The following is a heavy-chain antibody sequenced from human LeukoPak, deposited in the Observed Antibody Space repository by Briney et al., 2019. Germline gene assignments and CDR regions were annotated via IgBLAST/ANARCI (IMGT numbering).Heavy chain of an antibody. CDR1: GFTFSSYS. CDR2: ISSSSSYI. Sequence: TGGSLRLSCAASGFTFSSYSMNWVRQAPGKGLEWVSSISSSSSYIYYADSVKGRFTISRDNAKNSLYLQMNSLRAEDTAVYYCAREGPYYCYMDVWGKGTTVTVSS. CDR3: AREGPYYCYMDV. V-gene: IGHV3-21*01. J-gene: IGHJ6*03.